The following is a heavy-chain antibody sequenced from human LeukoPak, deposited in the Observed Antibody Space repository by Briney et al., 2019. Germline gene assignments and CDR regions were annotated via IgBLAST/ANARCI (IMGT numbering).Heavy chain of an antibody. Sequence: PSQTLSLTCTVSGGSISSGSYYWSWIRQPAGKGLEWIGRIYTSGSTNYNPSLKSRVTISVDTSKSQFSLNLNSVTAADAAIYYCARVRAAAVPYYFDLWGQGTLVTVSS. J-gene: IGHJ4*02. D-gene: IGHD6-13*01. CDR1: GGSISSGSYY. V-gene: IGHV4-61*02. CDR2: IYTSGST. CDR3: ARVRAAAVPYYFDL.